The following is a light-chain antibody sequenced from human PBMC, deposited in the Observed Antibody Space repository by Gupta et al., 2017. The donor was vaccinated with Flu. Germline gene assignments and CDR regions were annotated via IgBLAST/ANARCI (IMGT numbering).Light chain of an antibody. V-gene: IGKV1-5*03. CDR1: QSISGW. Sequence: DSQMTQSPSTLSASVGDRVTITCRASQSISGWLAWYQQKPGKAPNLLIYKASALESGVPSRFSGSGSGTEFTLTISSLQPDDFATYYCQQYNSYSGTFGQGTKVETK. CDR3: QQYNSYSGT. CDR2: KAS. J-gene: IGKJ1*01.